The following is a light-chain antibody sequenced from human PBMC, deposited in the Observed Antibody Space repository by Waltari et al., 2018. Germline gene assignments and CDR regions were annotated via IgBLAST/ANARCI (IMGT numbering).Light chain of an antibody. V-gene: IGLV3-1*01. CDR3: QAWDDRTVV. CDR2: EDK. Sequence: SYELTQPPSVSVSPGQTASITCPGDKFQTRYVGGYQHKSGQAPVLVMYEDKKRPSRIPERFSGSNSGNTATLTISGTQPIDEAEYYCQAWDDRTVVFGGGTKLTVL. J-gene: IGLJ2*01. CDR1: KFQTRY.